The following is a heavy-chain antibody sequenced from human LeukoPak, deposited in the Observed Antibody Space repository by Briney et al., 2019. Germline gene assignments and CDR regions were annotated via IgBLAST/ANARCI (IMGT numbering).Heavy chain of an antibody. Sequence: PGGSLRLSCAASGFIFSDDNMNWVRQAPGKGLEWVGRIKSKTDGGTTDYAAPVKGRFTISRDDSKNTLYLQMNSLKTEDTAVYYCTTVTKQEAGILWWYHAEYFQHWGQGTLVTVSS. CDR1: GFIFSDDN. J-gene: IGHJ1*01. D-gene: IGHD2-21*01. V-gene: IGHV3-15*01. CDR2: IKSKTDGGTT. CDR3: TTVTKQEAGILWWYHAEYFQH.